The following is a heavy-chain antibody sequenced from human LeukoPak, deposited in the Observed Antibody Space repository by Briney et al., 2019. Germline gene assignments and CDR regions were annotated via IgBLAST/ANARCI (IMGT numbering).Heavy chain of an antibody. D-gene: IGHD4-17*01. V-gene: IGHV3-30*18. J-gene: IGHJ4*02. CDR1: GFTFSNYG. CDR3: AKDRDYGASGYYFDY. CDR2: LSYDGRNK. Sequence: GGSLRLSGAASGFTFSNYGLHWVRQAPGKGLEWVAVLSYDGRNKYHEDSVKGRFTISRENSKNTLYLQMNSLRAEDTAVYFCAKDRDYGASGYYFDYWGQGTLVTVSS.